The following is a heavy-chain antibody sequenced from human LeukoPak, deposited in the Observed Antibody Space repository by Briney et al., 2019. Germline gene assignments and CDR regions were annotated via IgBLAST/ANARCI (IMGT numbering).Heavy chain of an antibody. CDR3: ARNLDRSYYDFWSGYYVGMDV. D-gene: IGHD3-3*01. Sequence: GASVKVSCKASGGTFSSYAISWVRQAPGQGLGWMGGIIPIFGTANYAQKFQGRDTITADESTSTAYMELSSLRSEDTAVYYCARNLDRSYYDFWSGYYVGMDVWGQGTTVTVSS. CDR2: IIPIFGTA. J-gene: IGHJ6*02. CDR1: GGTFSSYA. V-gene: IGHV1-69*01.